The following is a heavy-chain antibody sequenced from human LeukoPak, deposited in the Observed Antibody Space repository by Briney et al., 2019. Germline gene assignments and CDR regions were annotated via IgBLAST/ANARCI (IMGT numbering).Heavy chain of an antibody. CDR1: GFTFRSDW. CDR3: AKDREELTYYFDY. Sequence: GGSLRLSCAASGFTFRSDWMHWVRQAPGKGLVWVSHINTDGSGTNYADSVKGRFTISRDNAKNTLYLQMNSLRAEDTAVYYCAKDREELTYYFDYWGQGTLVTVSS. V-gene: IGHV3-74*01. D-gene: IGHD3-10*01. CDR2: INTDGSGT. J-gene: IGHJ4*02.